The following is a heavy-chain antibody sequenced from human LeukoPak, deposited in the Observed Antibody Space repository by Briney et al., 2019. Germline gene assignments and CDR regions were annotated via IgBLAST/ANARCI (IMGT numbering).Heavy chain of an antibody. CDR3: ARHSTRYGDYRAPFDP. CDR1: GDSIRSSSYY. D-gene: IGHD4-17*01. J-gene: IGHJ5*02. CDR2: IYYSGTT. Sequence: SETLSLTCTVSGDSIRSSSYYWGWIRQPPGKGLEWIGSIYYSGTTYYNPSPKSRVTISVDTSKNQFSLKLSSVTAADTALYFCARHSTRYGDYRAPFDPWGQGTLVTVSS. V-gene: IGHV4-39*01.